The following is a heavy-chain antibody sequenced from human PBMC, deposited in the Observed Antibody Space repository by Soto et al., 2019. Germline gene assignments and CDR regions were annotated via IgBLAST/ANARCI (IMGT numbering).Heavy chain of an antibody. D-gene: IGHD3-16*01. V-gene: IGHV3-23*01. Sequence: PGGSLRLSCAASGFTFSSYAMSWVRQAPGKGLEWVSAISGSGGSTYYADSVKGRFTISRDNSKNTLYLQMNSLRVEDTAVYYCAKDRVESGLGEIDYWGQGTLVTVSS. J-gene: IGHJ4*02. CDR2: ISGSGGST. CDR1: GFTFSSYA. CDR3: AKDRVESGLGEIDY.